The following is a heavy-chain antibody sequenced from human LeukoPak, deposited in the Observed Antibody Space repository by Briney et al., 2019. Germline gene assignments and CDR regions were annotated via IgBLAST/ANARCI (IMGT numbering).Heavy chain of an antibody. D-gene: IGHD3-3*01. CDR2: ISSSSSYI. Sequence: PGGSLRLSCAASGFTFSSYSMNWVRQAPGKGLEWVSSISSSSSYIYYADSVTGRFTISRDNAKNTLYLQMNSLRAEDTAVYYCAKEGSDFWSGYLRYFDYWGQGTLVTVSS. J-gene: IGHJ4*02. CDR1: GFTFSSYS. V-gene: IGHV3-21*04. CDR3: AKEGSDFWSGYLRYFDY.